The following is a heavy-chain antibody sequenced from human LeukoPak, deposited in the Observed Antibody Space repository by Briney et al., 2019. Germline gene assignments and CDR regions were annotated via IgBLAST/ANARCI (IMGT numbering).Heavy chain of an antibody. CDR3: ARGGHDYGAY. J-gene: IGHJ4*02. V-gene: IGHV1-2*02. CDR1: GYTFTDYN. Sequence: ASVKVSCKASGYTFTDYNIHWVRQAPGQGLEWMGWINPNSGGTDFVQKFQGRVTVTRDTTITTAYMEVNRLTSDDTAIYYCARGGHDYGAYWGQGTLVPVSS. CDR2: INPNSGGT. D-gene: IGHD4-17*01.